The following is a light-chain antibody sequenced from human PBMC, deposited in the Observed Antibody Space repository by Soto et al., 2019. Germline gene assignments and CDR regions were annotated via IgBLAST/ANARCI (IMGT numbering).Light chain of an antibody. J-gene: IGKJ4*01. CDR2: GAS. V-gene: IGKV3-15*01. CDR1: QSVRSN. Sequence: ELVMTQSPATLSVSPGERATLSGRASQSVRSNLAWYQQKPGQAPRLLVYGASNRATGIPARFSGSGSGTEFTLTISSLQSEDFAVYYCQEYNNWPPLTFGGGTKVDIK. CDR3: QEYNNWPPLT.